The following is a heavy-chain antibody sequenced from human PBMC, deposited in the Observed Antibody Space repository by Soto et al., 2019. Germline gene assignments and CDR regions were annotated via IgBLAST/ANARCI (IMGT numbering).Heavy chain of an antibody. V-gene: IGHV3-21*01. CDR3: AEAAEYFQH. CDR1: GFTFGSSS. CDR2: ISLGSKYI. J-gene: IGHJ1*01. Sequence: GGSLRLSCAASGFTFGSSSMNWLRQAPGKGLEWVASISLGSKYIYYADSVKGRFTISRDNARNSLFLQMNSLRAEDTAVYYSAEAAEYFQHWGQGTLVTVSS.